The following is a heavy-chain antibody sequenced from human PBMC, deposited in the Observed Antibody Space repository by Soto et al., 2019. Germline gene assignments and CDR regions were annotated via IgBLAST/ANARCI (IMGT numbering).Heavy chain of an antibody. Sequence: SEPLSLTCTVYSGSIGSGGYYWSWIRQPPGKGLEWIVYIYYSASTYYNPSLKSRVTISVDTSKHSFSLNLIALTAADTAVYYGASVNDFCRVYYPYYLAYWGQGTLVTVSS. D-gene: IGHD3-3*01. CDR3: ASVNDFCRVYYPYYLAY. J-gene: IGHJ4*02. CDR2: IYYSAST. CDR1: SGSIGSGGYY. V-gene: IGHV4-30-4*01.